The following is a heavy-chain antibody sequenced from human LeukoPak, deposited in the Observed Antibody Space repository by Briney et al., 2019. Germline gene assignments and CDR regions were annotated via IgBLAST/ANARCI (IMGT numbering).Heavy chain of an antibody. CDR2: INPNSGGT. J-gene: IGHJ5*02. Sequence: ASVKVSCKASGYTFTGYYMHWVRQAPGQGLEWMGRINPNSGGTNYAQKFQGRVTMTRDTSISTAYMELSSLRSEDTAVYYCARFMQWEVRYFDWLLFPSNWFDPWGQGTLVTVSS. D-gene: IGHD3-9*01. CDR3: ARFMQWEVRYFDWLLFPSNWFDP. V-gene: IGHV1-2*06. CDR1: GYTFTGYY.